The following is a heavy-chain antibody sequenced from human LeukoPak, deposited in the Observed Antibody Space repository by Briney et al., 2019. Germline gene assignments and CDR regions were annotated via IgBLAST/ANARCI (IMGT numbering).Heavy chain of an antibody. CDR1: GFTFSSYE. D-gene: IGHD6-13*01. CDR3: ARGAYSSYYFDY. CDR2: ISSSGSTI. Sequence: GGSLRLSCAASGFTFSSYEMYWVSQAPGKGLEWVSYISSSGSTIYYADSVKGRFTISRDNAKNSLYLKMNSLRAEDTAVYYCARGAYSSYYFDYWGQGTLVTVSS. J-gene: IGHJ4*02. V-gene: IGHV3-48*03.